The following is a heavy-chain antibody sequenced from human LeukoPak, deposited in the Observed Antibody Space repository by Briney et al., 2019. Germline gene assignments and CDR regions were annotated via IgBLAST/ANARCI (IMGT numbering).Heavy chain of an antibody. CDR1: GFTFSSYW. D-gene: IGHD4-11*01. CDR2: IKQDGSEK. CDR3: ARRQATVTPLYYYYYMDV. Sequence: PGGSLRLSCAASGFTFSSYWMSWVRQAPGKGLEWVANIKQDGSEKYYVDSVKGRFTISRDNAKNSLYPQMNSLRAEDTAVYYCARRQATVTPLYYYYYMDVWGKGTTVTVSS. J-gene: IGHJ6*03. V-gene: IGHV3-7*01.